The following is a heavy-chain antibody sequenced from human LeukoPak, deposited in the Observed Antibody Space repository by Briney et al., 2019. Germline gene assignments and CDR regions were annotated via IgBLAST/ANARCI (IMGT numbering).Heavy chain of an antibody. CDR1: GFTFSDYT. J-gene: IGHJ4*02. V-gene: IGHV3-21*01. D-gene: IGHD2-21*02. Sequence: GGSLRLSCAASGFTFSDYTMNWVRQAPGKGLEWVSSISGGSRSIHYVDSVKGRFTISRDNAKNSLYLQMNSLRAEDTAVYYCARDYFYCGGDCFVDYWGQGTPVTVSS. CDR3: ARDYFYCGGDCFVDY. CDR2: ISGGSRSI.